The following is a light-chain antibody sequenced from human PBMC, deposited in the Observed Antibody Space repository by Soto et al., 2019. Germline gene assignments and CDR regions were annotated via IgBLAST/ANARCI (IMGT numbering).Light chain of an antibody. V-gene: IGKV3-20*01. J-gene: IGKJ5*01. Sequence: EIVLTQSPGTLSLSPGERATLSCRASQSVSSSYLAWYQQKPGQAPRLLIYGASSRATGIPDRFSGSGSGTDFTLTIRRLEPEDFAVYYCQQYSSSPPSITFGQGTRREI. CDR3: QQYSSSPPSIT. CDR2: GAS. CDR1: QSVSSSY.